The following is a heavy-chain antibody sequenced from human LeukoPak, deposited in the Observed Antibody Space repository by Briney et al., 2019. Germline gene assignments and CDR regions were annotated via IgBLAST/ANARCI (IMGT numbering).Heavy chain of an antibody. V-gene: IGHV4-34*01. CDR2: INHSGST. J-gene: IGHJ4*02. Sequence: SETLSLTCAVYGGSFSGYYWSWIRQPPGKGLEWIGEINHSGSTNYNPSLKSRVTISVDTSKNQFSLKLSSVTAADTAVYYCARGLRYNWNYLGYWGQGTLVTVSS. D-gene: IGHD1-20*01. CDR1: GGSFSGYY. CDR3: ARGLRYNWNYLGY.